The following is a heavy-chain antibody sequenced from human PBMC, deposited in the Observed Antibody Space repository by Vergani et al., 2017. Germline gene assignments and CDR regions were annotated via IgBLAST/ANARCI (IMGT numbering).Heavy chain of an antibody. Sequence: QVQLVQSGAEVKKPGASVKVSCKASGYTFTRYAMHWVRPAPGQRLEWMGWINAGNGNTKYSQKFQGRVTITRDTSASTAYMELSSLRSEDTAVYYCASAAGVGYCSSTSCYGWFDPWGQGTLVTVSS. V-gene: IGHV1-3*01. CDR2: INAGNGNT. J-gene: IGHJ5*02. CDR3: ASAAGVGYCSSTSCYGWFDP. D-gene: IGHD2-2*01. CDR1: GYTFTRYA.